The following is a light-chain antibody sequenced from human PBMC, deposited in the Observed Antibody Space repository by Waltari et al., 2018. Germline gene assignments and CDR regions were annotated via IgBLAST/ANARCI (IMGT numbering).Light chain of an antibody. CDR3: MQSRQAPWT. Sequence: DIVMTQSPLSLPVTPGEPASISCRSSQSLLKSNGHDQVDWYLQKPGQSPQLLIYLGSYRASGVPDRFSGSGSGTDFTLKISRVETEDVGIYYCMQSRQAPWTFGQGTTVEIK. J-gene: IGKJ1*01. CDR2: LGS. CDR1: QSLLKSNGHDQ. V-gene: IGKV2-28*01.